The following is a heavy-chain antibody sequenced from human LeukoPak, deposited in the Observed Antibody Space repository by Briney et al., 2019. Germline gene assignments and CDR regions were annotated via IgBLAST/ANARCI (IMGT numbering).Heavy chain of an antibody. CDR1: GGSFSGYY. CDR3: ARGPGTWYYY. V-gene: IGHV4-34*01. CDR2: INHRGST. Sequence: PSDTLSLTCAVYGGSFSGYYWSWIRQPPGKGLEWIGEINHRGSTNYNPSLKGRVTISIDTSKNQFSLKLSSVTAADTALYYCARGPGTWYYYWGQGTLVTVSS. J-gene: IGHJ4*02. D-gene: IGHD6-13*01.